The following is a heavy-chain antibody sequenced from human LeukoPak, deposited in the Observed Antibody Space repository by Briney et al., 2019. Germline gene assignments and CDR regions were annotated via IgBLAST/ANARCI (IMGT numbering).Heavy chain of an antibody. J-gene: IGHJ4*02. V-gene: IGHV3-21*01. Sequence: GGSLRLSCAASGFTFRNAWMSWVRQAPGKGLEWVSSISSSGSYIYYADSVKGRFTISRDNAKNSLYLQMNSLRAEDTAVYYCARDRYSSPSGLDYWGQGTLVTVSS. CDR3: ARDRYSSPSGLDY. CDR1: GFTFRNAW. CDR2: ISSSGSYI. D-gene: IGHD6-13*01.